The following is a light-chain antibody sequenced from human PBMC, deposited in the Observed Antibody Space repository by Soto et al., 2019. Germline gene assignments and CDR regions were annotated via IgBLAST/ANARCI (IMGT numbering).Light chain of an antibody. J-gene: IGKJ3*01. Sequence: DIPMTQSPSSLSASVGDRVTISCQASQDISNYLNWYQQKPGKAPKLLIYDASNLEAGVPSRFSGSGSGTDFTFTISSLQPEDFATYYCQQYDSLLFTFGPGTKVDIK. V-gene: IGKV1-33*01. CDR2: DAS. CDR3: QQYDSLLFT. CDR1: QDISNY.